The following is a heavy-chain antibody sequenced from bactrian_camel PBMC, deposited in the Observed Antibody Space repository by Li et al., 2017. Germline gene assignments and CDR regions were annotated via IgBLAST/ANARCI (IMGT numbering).Heavy chain of an antibody. D-gene: IGHD6*01. J-gene: IGHJ4*01. V-gene: IGHV3S40*01. CDR3: AAERPPGGSWDLEVNYLY. CDR1: GLTTSNMC. Sequence: VQLVESGGGSVQAGGSLRLSCAASGLTTSNMCVSWFRQAPGKEREGVASIYRDIGSTYIADLVKGRFTISQENARNTVYLQMNNLKPEDTAVYYCAAERPPGGSWDLEVNYLYWGQGTQVTVS. CDR2: IYRDIGST.